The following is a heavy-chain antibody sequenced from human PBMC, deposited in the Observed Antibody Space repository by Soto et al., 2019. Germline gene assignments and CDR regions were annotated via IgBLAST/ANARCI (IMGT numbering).Heavy chain of an antibody. J-gene: IGHJ4*02. CDR2: ISRDGGTK. CDR1: GFTVSTFG. V-gene: IGHV3-30*03. D-gene: IGHD3-10*01. CDR3: TGEVASGY. Sequence: QVQLVESGGGVVQPGRSLRLSCAVSGFTVSTFGMHWVRQAPGKGLEWVAVISRDGGTKFYADSVKGRFTISRDDSRNTLFLEMNSLRGDDIAVDYCTGEVASGYWGQGTLVTVSS.